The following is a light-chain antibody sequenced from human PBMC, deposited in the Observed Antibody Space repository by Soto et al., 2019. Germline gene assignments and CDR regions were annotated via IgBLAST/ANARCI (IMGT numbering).Light chain of an antibody. CDR3: QQRSNWPLT. CDR2: GAS. CDR1: QSISSY. Sequence: EIVLTQSPATLSLSPGERATLSCRASQSISSYLAWYQQKPGQAPRLLIYGASNRATGIPVRFSGSGSGTDFTLIISSLEPEDFAVYYCQQRSNWPLTFGPGTKVDIK. J-gene: IGKJ3*01. V-gene: IGKV3-11*01.